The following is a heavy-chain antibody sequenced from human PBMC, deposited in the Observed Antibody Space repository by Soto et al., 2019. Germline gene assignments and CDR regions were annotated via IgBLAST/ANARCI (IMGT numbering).Heavy chain of an antibody. V-gene: IGHV3-23*01. J-gene: IGHJ6*02. CDR3: ATGGAEMLGYYYYFVMDV. D-gene: IGHD2-8*01. CDR2: ISSRGGST. Sequence: VQLLESGGGMVQPGGSLRLSCGASGFAFGTYAMNWVRQAPGKGLEWVSGISSRGGSTFYADSVQGRFIISRDNSKNPLNLQMDNLRVEDTAIYYCATGGAEMLGYYYYFVMDVWGQGTTVSVSS. CDR1: GFAFGTYA.